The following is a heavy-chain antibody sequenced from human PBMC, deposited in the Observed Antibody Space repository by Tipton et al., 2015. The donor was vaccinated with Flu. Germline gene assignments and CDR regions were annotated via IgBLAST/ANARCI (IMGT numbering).Heavy chain of an antibody. D-gene: IGHD6-19*01. CDR1: GDSIRSSSYY. J-gene: IGHJ4*02. Sequence: TLSLTCSVSGDSIRSSSYYWGWIRQPPHKGLEWAGSISDSGGAYYSPSLKSRVTISVDTSKNQFSLKLSSVTAADTAVYYCARALYSTGWIWEFWGQGTLVTVSS. CDR3: ARALYSTGWIWEF. CDR2: ISDSGGA. V-gene: IGHV4-39*07.